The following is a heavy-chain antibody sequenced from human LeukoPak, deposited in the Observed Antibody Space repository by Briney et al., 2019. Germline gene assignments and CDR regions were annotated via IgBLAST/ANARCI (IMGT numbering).Heavy chain of an antibody. CDR1: GGSISSGDYF. J-gene: IGHJ3*02. CDR3: ARHWDGGHTAELALHI. D-gene: IGHD3-16*01. CDR2: IFYGAGTYYTSSLKNGNT. Sequence: SEILSLTCSVSGGSISSGDYFWGWIRQSPGKGLEWIASIFYGAGTYYTSSLKNGNTYYNPSLKSRATISMDTSLNQFSLELISVTAADTGVYYCARHWDGGHTAELALHIWGQGTMVTISS. V-gene: IGHV4-39*01.